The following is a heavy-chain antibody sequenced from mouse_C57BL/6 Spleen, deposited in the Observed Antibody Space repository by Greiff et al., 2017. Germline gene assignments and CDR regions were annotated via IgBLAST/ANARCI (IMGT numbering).Heavy chain of an antibody. V-gene: IGHV5-16*01. CDR3: ARVTTVVAKEYAMDY. J-gene: IGHJ4*01. Sequence: DVHLVESEGGLVQPGSSMKLSCTASGFTFSDYYMAWVRQVPEKGLEWVANINYDGSSTYYLDSLKSRFIISRDNAKNILYLQMSSLKSEDTATYYCARVTTVVAKEYAMDYWGQGTSVTVSS. CDR2: INYDGSST. CDR1: GFTFSDYY. D-gene: IGHD1-1*01.